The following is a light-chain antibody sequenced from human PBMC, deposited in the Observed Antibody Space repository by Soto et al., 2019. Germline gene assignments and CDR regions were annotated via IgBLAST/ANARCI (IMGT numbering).Light chain of an antibody. CDR1: QTISSW. J-gene: IGKJ1*01. Sequence: IQMTQSPSSLSASVGDRVTITCRASQTISSWLAWYQQKPGKAPKLLIYKASSLESGVPSRFSGSGSGTEFTLTISSLQPDDFATYYCLQDYNYPITFGQGTKVDIK. CDR2: KAS. V-gene: IGKV1-5*03. CDR3: LQDYNYPIT.